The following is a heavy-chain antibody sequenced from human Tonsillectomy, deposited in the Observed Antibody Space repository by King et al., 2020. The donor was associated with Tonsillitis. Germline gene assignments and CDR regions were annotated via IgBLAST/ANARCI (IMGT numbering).Heavy chain of an antibody. Sequence: QLQEYDSRLVKPSQTLSLTCAVSGGSLSSGGYSWSWIRQPPGKGLEWIGYILHSGSSYSNPSLKSRVTISVDRSKNQFSLKLSSVTAADTAVYYCARARDSGGNADYGFDVWGQGTTVTVSS. CDR2: ILHSGSS. D-gene: IGHD4-23*01. CDR3: ARARDSGGNADYGFDV. V-gene: IGHV4-30-2*01. J-gene: IGHJ6*02. CDR1: GGSLSSGGYS.